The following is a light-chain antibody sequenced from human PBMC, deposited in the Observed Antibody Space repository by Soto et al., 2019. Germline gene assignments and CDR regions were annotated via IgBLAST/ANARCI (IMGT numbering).Light chain of an antibody. CDR3: SSFADTGTVM. V-gene: IGLV2-14*03. Sequence: QSVLTQPASVSGSPGQSFTISCTGTSSDVGAYHSVSWYQQHPGKAPKLIIFDDSNRPSGVSHRFSGSKSGNTASLTISGLQAEDEADYYCSSFADTGTVMFGGGTKLTVL. J-gene: IGLJ3*02. CDR2: DDS. CDR1: SSDVGAYHS.